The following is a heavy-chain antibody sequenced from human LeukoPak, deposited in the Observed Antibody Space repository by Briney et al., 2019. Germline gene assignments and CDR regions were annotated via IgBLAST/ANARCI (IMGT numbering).Heavy chain of an antibody. Sequence: GGSLRLSXAASGFTFSGSAMHWVRQASGKGLEWVGRIRSKANSYSTAYAASVKGRFTISRDDSKNTAYLQMNSLKTEDTAVYYCTGLGRFGDGYNWLAFDIWGQGTMVTVSS. V-gene: IGHV3-73*01. CDR2: IRSKANSYST. CDR3: TGLGRFGDGYNWLAFDI. D-gene: IGHD5-24*01. CDR1: GFTFSGSA. J-gene: IGHJ3*02.